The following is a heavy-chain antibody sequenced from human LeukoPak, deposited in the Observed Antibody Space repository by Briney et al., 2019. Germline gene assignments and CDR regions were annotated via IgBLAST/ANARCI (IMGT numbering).Heavy chain of an antibody. CDR2: IYYSGST. CDR3: AGIAAAGSRYPSRLTPIDY. D-gene: IGHD6-13*01. V-gene: IGHV4-39*01. CDR1: DGSISSSSYY. Sequence: SETLSLTCIVSDGSISSSSYYWGWIRQPPGKGLEWIGSIYYSGSTYYNPSLKSRVTISVDTSKNQFSLKLSSVTAADTAVYYCAGIAAAGSRYPSRLTPIDYWGQGTLVTVSS. J-gene: IGHJ4*02.